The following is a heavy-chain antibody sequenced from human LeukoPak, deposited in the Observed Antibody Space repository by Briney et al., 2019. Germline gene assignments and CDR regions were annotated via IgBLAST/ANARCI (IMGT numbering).Heavy chain of an antibody. J-gene: IGHJ4*02. V-gene: IGHV3-21*01. D-gene: IGHD3-3*01. CDR2: ISSSSRDI. CDR1: GFTFRTHT. CDR3: ARVPGGLEWADFDY. Sequence: PGGSLRLSCAASGFTFRTHTMNWVRQAPGKGLEWVSCISSSSRDIYYADSVKGRFTISRDNAKNSLYLHMSSLRAEDTAVYYCARVPGGLEWADFDYWGQGTPVTVSS.